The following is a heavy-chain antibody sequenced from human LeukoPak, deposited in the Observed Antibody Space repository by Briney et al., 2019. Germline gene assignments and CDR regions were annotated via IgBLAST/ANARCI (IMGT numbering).Heavy chain of an antibody. CDR2: IRSKANSYAT. D-gene: IGHD6-13*01. J-gene: IGHJ4*02. CDR1: GFTFSGSA. CDR3: TTLAAAGPLFDY. Sequence: GGSLRLSCAASGFTFSGSAMHWVRQASGKGREWVGRIRSKANSYATAYAASVKGRFTISRDDSKNTAYLQMNSLKTEDTAVYYCTTLAAAGPLFDYWGQGTLVTVSS. V-gene: IGHV3-73*01.